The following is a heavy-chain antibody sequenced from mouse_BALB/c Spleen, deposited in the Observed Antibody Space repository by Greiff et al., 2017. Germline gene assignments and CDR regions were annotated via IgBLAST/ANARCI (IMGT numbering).Heavy chain of an antibody. D-gene: IGHD2-1*01. CDR2: ISNGGGST. CDR3: ARQRGNYDAMDY. V-gene: IGHV5-12-2*01. J-gene: IGHJ4*01. Sequence: EVKLMESGGGLVQPGGSLKLSCAASGFTFSSYTMSWVRQTPEKRLEWVAYISNGGGSTYYPDTVKGRFTISRDNAKNTLYLQMSSLKSEDTAMYYCARQRGNYDAMDYWGQGTSVTVSS. CDR1: GFTFSSYT.